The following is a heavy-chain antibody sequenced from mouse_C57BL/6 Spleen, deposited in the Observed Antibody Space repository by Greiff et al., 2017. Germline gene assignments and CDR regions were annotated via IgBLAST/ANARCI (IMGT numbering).Heavy chain of an antibody. CDR3: TVYDYDYALYY. D-gene: IGHD2-4*01. V-gene: IGHV1-5*01. CDR1: GYTFTSYW. CDR2: NYPGNSDT. Sequence: VQLQQSGTVLARPGASVKMSCKTSGYTFTSYWMNWVKQRPGQGLEWIGANYPGNSDTSYNQKFKGKAKLTAVTSASTAYMELSCLTNEYSAVYYCTVYDYDYALYYWGQGTSVTVSS. J-gene: IGHJ4*01.